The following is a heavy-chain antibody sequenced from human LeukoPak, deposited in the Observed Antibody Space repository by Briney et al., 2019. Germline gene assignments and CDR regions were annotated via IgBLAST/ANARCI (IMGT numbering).Heavy chain of an antibody. Sequence: VGSLRLSCSASGFTFSDYDMNWIRQAPGKGLEWISAISGRSSHTYYGDSVKGRFSISRDNAKNLLYLQMNGLGAEDTAVYYCGRAFPPLRTSSAGDLWGQGTLVTASS. CDR1: GFTFSDYD. CDR3: GRAFPPLRTSSAGDL. V-gene: IGHV3-21*06. D-gene: IGHD3-16*01. J-gene: IGHJ4*02. CDR2: ISGRSSHT.